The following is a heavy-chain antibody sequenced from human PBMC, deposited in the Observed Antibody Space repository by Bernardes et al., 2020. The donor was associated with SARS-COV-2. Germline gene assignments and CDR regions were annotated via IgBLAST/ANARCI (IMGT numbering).Heavy chain of an antibody. V-gene: IGHV3-11*01. CDR1: GFYFDDYY. CDR3: ARSQSPGSGGSCRY. D-gene: IGHD2-15*01. J-gene: IGHJ4*02. CDR2: ISSSGSSI. Sequence: GGSLRLSCAASGFYFDDYYMSWIRQAPGKGLEWVSTISSSGSSIYYADSVKGRFTISRDHAKNSLYLQMNSLRAEDTAVYYCARSQSPGSGGSCRYWGQGTLVTVSS.